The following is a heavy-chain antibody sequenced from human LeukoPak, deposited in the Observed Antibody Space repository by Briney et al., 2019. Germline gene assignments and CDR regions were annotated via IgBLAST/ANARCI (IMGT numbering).Heavy chain of an antibody. CDR1: GFTFDDYA. CDR2: ISWNSGSI. Sequence: PGGSLRLSCAASGFTFDDYAMHWARQAPGKGLEWVSGISWNSGSIGYADSVKGRFTISRDNAKNSLYLQMNSLRAEDTALYYCAKEYSSGWYRSYYYGMDVWGQGTTVTVSS. CDR3: AKEYSSGWYRSYYYGMDV. V-gene: IGHV3-9*01. J-gene: IGHJ6*02. D-gene: IGHD6-19*01.